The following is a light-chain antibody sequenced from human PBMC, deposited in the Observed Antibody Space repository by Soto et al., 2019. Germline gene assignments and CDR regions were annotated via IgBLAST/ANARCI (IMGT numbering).Light chain of an antibody. CDR2: DVI. CDR1: SRDIGGYDF. Sequence: QSVLTQPPSASGSPGQSVTISCTGTSRDIGGYDFVSWYQQHPGKAPKLLIYDVIKRPSGVPDRFSGSKSGNTASLTVSGLQTDDEADYYCSSYGGSNNLLFGGGTKLIVL. CDR3: SSYGGSNNLL. J-gene: IGLJ2*01. V-gene: IGLV2-8*01.